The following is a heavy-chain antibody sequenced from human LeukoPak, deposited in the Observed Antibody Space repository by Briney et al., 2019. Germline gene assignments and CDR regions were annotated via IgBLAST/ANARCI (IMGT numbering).Heavy chain of an antibody. CDR1: GGSLRPYY. V-gene: IGHV3-21*01. J-gene: IGHJ3*02. Sequence: ETLSLTCAVYGGSLRPYYWNWIRQSPGKGLEWVSSISSSSSYTYYADSVKGRFTISRDNANNSLYLQMNSLRAEDTAVYYCVPLGYCSSTSCRSDAFDIWGQGTMVTVSS. CDR3: VPLGYCSSTSCRSDAFDI. D-gene: IGHD2-2*01. CDR2: ISSSSSYT.